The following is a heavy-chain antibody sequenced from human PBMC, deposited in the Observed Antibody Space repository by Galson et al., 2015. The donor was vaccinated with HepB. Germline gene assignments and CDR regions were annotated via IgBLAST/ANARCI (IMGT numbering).Heavy chain of an antibody. V-gene: IGHV3-30-3*01. CDR1: GFTFSNYA. J-gene: IGHJ3*02. CDR2: ISYHGSNK. Sequence: SLRLSCAASGFTFSNYAMHWVRQAPGNGLEWVAVISYHGSNKYYANSVKGRFTISRDNSKNTLYLQMNSLRAEDTAVYYCARNHPVTGKGEIDIWGQGTMVTVSS. D-gene: IGHD6-19*01. CDR3: ARNHPVTGKGEIDI.